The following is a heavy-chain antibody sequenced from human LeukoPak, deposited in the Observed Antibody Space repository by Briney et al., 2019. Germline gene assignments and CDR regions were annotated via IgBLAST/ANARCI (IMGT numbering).Heavy chain of an antibody. D-gene: IGHD6-19*01. J-gene: IGHJ6*02. Sequence: GGSLRLSCAASGFTFSDYYMHWVRQAPGKGLVWVSRVNRDGTSTTYADSVKGRFAISRDNAKNTLYLQMNSLRPEDTAVYFCARELSGMVVAARKLYGLEVWGQGTTVTVSS. CDR3: ARELSGMVVAARKLYGLEV. CDR1: GFTFSDYY. V-gene: IGHV3-74*01. CDR2: VNRDGTST.